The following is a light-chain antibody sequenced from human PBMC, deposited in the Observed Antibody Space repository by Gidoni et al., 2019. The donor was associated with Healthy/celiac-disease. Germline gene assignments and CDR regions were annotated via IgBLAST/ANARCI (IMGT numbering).Light chain of an antibody. CDR2: DVS. CDR3: SSFAV. CDR1: SSDVGGYNY. J-gene: IGLJ2*01. Sequence: QSALTQPASVSGSPGQSITISCTGTSSDVGGYNYVSWYQQHPGKAPKLRIYDVSNRPSGVSNRFSCSKSGNTASLTISGLQAEDEADYYCSSFAVFGGGTKLTVL. V-gene: IGLV2-14*01.